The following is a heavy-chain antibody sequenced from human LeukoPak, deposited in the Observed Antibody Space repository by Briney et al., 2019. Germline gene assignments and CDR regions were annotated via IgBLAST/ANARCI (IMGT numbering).Heavy chain of an antibody. CDR2: IIPIFGTA. Sequence: SVKVSCKASGGTFSSYAISWVRQAPGQGLEWMGRIIPIFGTANYAQKFQGRVTITTDESTSTAYMELSSLRSEDTAVYYCAIDRGYYYYLDVWGKGTTVTVSS. D-gene: IGHD3-10*01. V-gene: IGHV1-69*05. CDR3: AIDRGYYYYLDV. J-gene: IGHJ6*03. CDR1: GGTFSSYA.